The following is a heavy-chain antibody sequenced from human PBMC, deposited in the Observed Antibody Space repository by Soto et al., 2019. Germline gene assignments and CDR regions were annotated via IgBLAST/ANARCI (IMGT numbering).Heavy chain of an antibody. D-gene: IGHD2-15*01. CDR2: IYDSGST. V-gene: IGHV4-30-4*01. J-gene: IGHJ2*01. CDR3: AREVLPLPTDWYFDL. Sequence: QLQLRESGPGLVKPSETLSLTCTVSGGSISGGVGGLYYWSWIRQPPGKCLAWIGYIYDSGSTYYHPSLKSRVNISVDTSKNQFPLRLSSVTAADTAVYYCAREVLPLPTDWYFDLWGRGTLVTVSS. CDR1: GGSISGGVGGLYY.